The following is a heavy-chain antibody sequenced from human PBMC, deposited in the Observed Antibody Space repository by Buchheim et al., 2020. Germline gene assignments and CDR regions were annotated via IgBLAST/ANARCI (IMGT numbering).Heavy chain of an antibody. V-gene: IGHV3-23*01. D-gene: IGHD3-22*01. CDR2: ISGSGGST. J-gene: IGHJ6*03. CDR3: AKHKYYYVDSSGLYYYYYMDV. CDR1: GFTFSSYA. Sequence: EVQLLESGGGLVQPGGSLRLSCAASGFTFSSYAMSWVRQAPGKGLEWVSAISGSGGSTYYADSVKGRFTISRDNSKNTLYLQMNSLRAEDTAVYYCAKHKYYYVDSSGLYYYYYMDVWGKGTT.